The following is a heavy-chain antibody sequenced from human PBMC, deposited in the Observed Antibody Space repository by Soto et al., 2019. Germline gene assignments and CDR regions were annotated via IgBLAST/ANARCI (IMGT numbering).Heavy chain of an antibody. V-gene: IGHV1-18*01. Sequence: ASVKVSCKASGGTFSTYTMTWVRQAPGQGLEWMGWISAYNGNTNYAQKFQGRVTMTTDTSTSTAYMELRSLRSDDTAVYYCARDSLYCSSTSCYPPRNYYYYYGMDVWGQGTTVTVS. CDR1: GGTFSTYT. CDR3: ARDSLYCSSTSCYPPRNYYYYYGMDV. J-gene: IGHJ6*02. D-gene: IGHD2-2*01. CDR2: ISAYNGNT.